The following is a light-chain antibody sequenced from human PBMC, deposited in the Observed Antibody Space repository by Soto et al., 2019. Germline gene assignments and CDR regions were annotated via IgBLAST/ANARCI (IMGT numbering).Light chain of an antibody. J-gene: IGLJ3*02. CDR3: CSYAGSYWV. V-gene: IGLV2-11*01. Sequence: QSVLTQPRSVSGSPGQSVTISCTGTSSDVGGYNYVSWYQQHPGKAPKLMICDVSKRPSGVPDRFSGSKSGNTASLTISGLQAEDEADYYCCSYAGSYWVFGGGTKLTVL. CDR2: DVS. CDR1: SSDVGGYNY.